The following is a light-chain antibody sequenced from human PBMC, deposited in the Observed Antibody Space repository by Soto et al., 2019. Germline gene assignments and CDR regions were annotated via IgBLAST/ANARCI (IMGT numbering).Light chain of an antibody. V-gene: IGLV2-14*01. Sequence: QSALTQPASVSGSPGQSITISCTGTSSDVGGYNYVSWYQQHPGKAPKLMIYDVSNRPSGVSNRFSGSKSGNTASLTISGLQAEDEADYYCSSSTSSSHPVFGTGTKLTVL. CDR2: DVS. CDR1: SSDVGGYNY. J-gene: IGLJ1*01. CDR3: SSSTSSSHPV.